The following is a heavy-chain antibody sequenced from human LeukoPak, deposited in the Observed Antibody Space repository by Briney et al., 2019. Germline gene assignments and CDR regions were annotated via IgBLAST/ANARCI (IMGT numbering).Heavy chain of an antibody. D-gene: IGHD5-18*01. J-gene: IGHJ4*02. Sequence: PSETLSLTCRVYGGSFSGYFWIWFRQPPGKGLEWIGEINYSGSTNYNSSLKRRAIISVDTSKNQFSLKLTSVTAADTAVYFCAKYRYGYRGMDSRGQGTQVTVPS. V-gene: IGHV4-34*01. CDR3: AKYRYGYRGMDS. CDR1: GGSFSGYF. CDR2: INYSGST.